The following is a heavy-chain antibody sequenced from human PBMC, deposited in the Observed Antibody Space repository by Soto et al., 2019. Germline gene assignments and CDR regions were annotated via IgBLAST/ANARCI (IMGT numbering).Heavy chain of an antibody. CDR3: ANFPQPRSGQTSSVY. J-gene: IGHJ4*02. CDR2: ISGSGGST. CDR1: GFTFSSYA. V-gene: IGHV3-23*01. D-gene: IGHD2-15*01. Sequence: EVQLLESGGGLVQPGGSLRLSCAASGFTFSSYAMSWVRQAPGKGLEWVSAISGSGGSTYYADSVKGRFTISRDNSKNTLYLQMNSLRAEDTAVYYCANFPQPRSGQTSSVYWGQGTLVTVSS.